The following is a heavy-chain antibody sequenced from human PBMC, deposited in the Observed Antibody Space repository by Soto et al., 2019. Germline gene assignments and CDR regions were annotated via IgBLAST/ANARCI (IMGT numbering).Heavy chain of an antibody. D-gene: IGHD5-12*01. Sequence: GGSLRLSCAASGFTFSNAWMSWVRQAPGKGLEWVGRIKSKTDGGTTDYAAPVKGRFTISRDDSKNTLYLQMNSLKTEDTAVYYCTTFSGYEAYYYYYYGMDVWGQGTTVTVSS. J-gene: IGHJ6*02. CDR2: IKSKTDGGTT. CDR1: GFTFSNAW. V-gene: IGHV3-15*01. CDR3: TTFSGYEAYYYYYYGMDV.